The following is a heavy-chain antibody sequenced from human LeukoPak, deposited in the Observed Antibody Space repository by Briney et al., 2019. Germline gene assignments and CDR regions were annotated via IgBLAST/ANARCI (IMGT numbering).Heavy chain of an antibody. CDR2: INSNSGGT. Sequence: RASVKVSCKASGYTFTSYGISWVRQAPGQGLEWMGWINSNSGGTNYAQKFQGRVTMSTDTSISTAYMELTRLRSDDTAVYYCARDPPAMIGWYFDLWGRGTLVTVSS. J-gene: IGHJ2*01. CDR1: GYTFTSYG. D-gene: IGHD5-18*01. V-gene: IGHV1-2*02. CDR3: ARDPPAMIGWYFDL.